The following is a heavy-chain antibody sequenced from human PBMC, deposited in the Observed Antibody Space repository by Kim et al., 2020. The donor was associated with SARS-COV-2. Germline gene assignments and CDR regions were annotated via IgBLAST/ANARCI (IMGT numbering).Heavy chain of an antibody. Sequence: SVKVSCKASGGTFGTYTITWVRQAPGQGLEWMGGIIPIFGTPDYAQNFQGRVXISAEESTSTAYMELSSLRXXDTXVYYCAKXEIXGPXDYWGQGTLVTVSS. V-gene: IGHV1-69*13. CDR2: IIPIFGTP. CDR1: GGTFGTYT. J-gene: IGHJ4*02. CDR3: AKXEIXGPXDY.